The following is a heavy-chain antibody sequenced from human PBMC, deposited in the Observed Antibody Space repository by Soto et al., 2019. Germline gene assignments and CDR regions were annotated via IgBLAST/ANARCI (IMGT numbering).Heavy chain of an antibody. V-gene: IGHV1-18*04. CDR2: ISAYNGNT. J-gene: IGHJ5*02. CDR1: GYTFSNYG. D-gene: IGHD1-26*01. CDR3: ARVIVGATPSLDP. Sequence: ASVKVSCKASGYTFSNYGISWVRQAPGQGLEWMGWISAYNGNTNYAQKLQGRVTMTTDTSTSTAYMELRSLRSDDTAVYYCARVIVGATPSLDPWGQGTLVTVSS.